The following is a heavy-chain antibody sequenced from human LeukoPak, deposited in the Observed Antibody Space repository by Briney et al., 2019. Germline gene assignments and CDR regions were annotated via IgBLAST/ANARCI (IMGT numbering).Heavy chain of an antibody. J-gene: IGHJ4*02. D-gene: IGHD6-13*01. CDR2: ISGSGGST. CDR1: GFTFSSNA. CDR3: AKDERIWQQLAL. Sequence: GGSLRLSCAASGFTFSSNAMSWVRQAPGKGLEWVSAISGSGGSTYYADSVKGRFTISRDNSKNTLYLQMNSLRAEDTAVYYCAKDERIWQQLALWGQGTLVTVSS. V-gene: IGHV3-23*01.